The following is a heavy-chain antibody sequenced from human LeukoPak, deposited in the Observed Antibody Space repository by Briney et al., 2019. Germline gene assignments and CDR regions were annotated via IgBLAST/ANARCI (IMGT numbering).Heavy chain of an antibody. CDR1: GGSFSGYY. V-gene: IGHV4-34*01. Sequence: SETLSLTCAVYGGSFSGYYWSWIRQPPGKGLEWIGEINHNGSTNYNPSLKSRVTISVDTSKNQSSLKLSSVTAADTAVYYCASQPEPLAYCGGDCETPDCWGQGTLVTVSS. CDR2: INHNGST. CDR3: ASQPEPLAYCGGDCETPDC. D-gene: IGHD2-21*02. J-gene: IGHJ4*02.